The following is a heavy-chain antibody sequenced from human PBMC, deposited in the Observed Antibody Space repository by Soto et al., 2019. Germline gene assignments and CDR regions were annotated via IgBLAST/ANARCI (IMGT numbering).Heavy chain of an antibody. CDR1: GDSASSNSAA. J-gene: IGHJ4*02. D-gene: IGHD3-22*01. V-gene: IGHV6-1*01. Sequence: SQTLSLTCAISGDSASSNSAALNLIMQSPSSGLEWLGRTYYRSKWYNDYAVSVKSRITINPDTSKNQFPLQLNSVTPEDTAVYYCARDKYYYDSSGYYYVVFAFDYWGQGTLVTVSS. CDR3: ARDKYYYDSSGYYYVVFAFDY. CDR2: TYYRSKWYN.